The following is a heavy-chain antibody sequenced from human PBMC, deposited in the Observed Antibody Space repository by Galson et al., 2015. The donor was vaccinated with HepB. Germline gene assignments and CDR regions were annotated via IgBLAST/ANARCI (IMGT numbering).Heavy chain of an antibody. CDR2: ISGSGSTT. CDR1: GFSFSGPA. CDR3: AKSSVSSWGHFDS. J-gene: IGHJ4*02. D-gene: IGHD1-26*01. V-gene: IGHV3-23*01. Sequence: LRLSCAASGFSFSGPAMDWVSQAQGKGLEWVSFISGSGSTTYYADSVRGQFTISRDNSKDTLYLQINILRPEDTAVYYCAKSSVSSWGHFDSWGQGTLVTVSS.